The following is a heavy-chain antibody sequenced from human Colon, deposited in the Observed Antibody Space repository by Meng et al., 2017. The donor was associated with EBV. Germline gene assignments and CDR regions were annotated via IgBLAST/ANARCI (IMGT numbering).Heavy chain of an antibody. CDR3: ARRPTGMDY. J-gene: IGHJ4*02. Sequence: QLQLQESCPGLVKPSETLSPPCAVNGGPLSGAYWNWIRQPPGKGLEWIGEIIHGGSPSYNPSLKSRVTISIDTSKNQLSLMLSSVTAADTAVYYCARRPTGMDYWGQGTMVTVSS. V-gene: IGHV4-34*12. CDR1: GGPLSGAY. D-gene: IGHD2-8*02. CDR2: IIHGGSP.